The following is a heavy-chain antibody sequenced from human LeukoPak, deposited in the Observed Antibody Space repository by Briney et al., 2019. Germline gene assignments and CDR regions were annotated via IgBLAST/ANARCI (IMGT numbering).Heavy chain of an antibody. J-gene: IGHJ4*02. CDR3: ARIPYYDKCPDY. D-gene: IGHD3-3*01. V-gene: IGHV1-2*02. Sequence: ASVKVSRKASGYTFTGYYMHWVRQAPGQGLEWMGWINPNSGGTNYAQKLQGRVTMTTDTSTSTAYMELRSLRSDDTAVYYCARIPYYDKCPDYWGQGTLVTVSS. CDR2: INPNSGGT. CDR1: GYTFTGYY.